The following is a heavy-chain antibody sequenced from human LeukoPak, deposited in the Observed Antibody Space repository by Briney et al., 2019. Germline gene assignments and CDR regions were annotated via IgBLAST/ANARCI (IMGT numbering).Heavy chain of an antibody. CDR3: ARVRAPRPTTRVWFDP. CDR1: GYSISSDYY. D-gene: IGHD6-6*01. J-gene: IGHJ5*02. Sequence: SETLSLTCTVSGYSISSDYYWGWIRQPPGKGLEWIGSIYHSGSTYYKPSLKSRVTISVDTSKNQFSLKLSSVTAADTAVYYCARVRAPRPTTRVWFDPWGQGTLVTVSS. CDR2: IYHSGST. V-gene: IGHV4-38-2*02.